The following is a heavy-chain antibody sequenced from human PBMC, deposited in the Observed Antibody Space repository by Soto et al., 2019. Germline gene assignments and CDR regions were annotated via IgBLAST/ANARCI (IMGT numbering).Heavy chain of an antibody. CDR1: GVTFISYA. J-gene: IGHJ4*02. V-gene: IGHV3-64D*06. D-gene: IGHD3-22*01. CDR2: ISTNGGST. Sequence: GGSLRLSCSASGVTFISYAMHWVRQAPGKGLEYVSSISTNGGSTHYADSVKGRFTISRDNSKNTQYLQMGSLRADDTAVYYCVKGEYYYDSSGYYPFDYWGQGTLVTVSS. CDR3: VKGEYYYDSSGYYPFDY.